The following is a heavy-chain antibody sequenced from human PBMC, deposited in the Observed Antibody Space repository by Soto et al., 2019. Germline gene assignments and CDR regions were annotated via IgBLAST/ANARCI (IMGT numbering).Heavy chain of an antibody. J-gene: IGHJ5*02. CDR1: GYAFTGYY. Sequence: GASLKVSCKASGYAFTGYYMHWVRLAPGQRLEWMGWFNPNSGDTKYAQKFEGRVAMTRDTSIGTAYMELSSLRSDDTAVYYCARGTSEIALLDRWGQGTLVTVAS. D-gene: IGHD6-13*01. CDR2: FNPNSGDT. CDR3: ARGTSEIALLDR. V-gene: IGHV1-2*02.